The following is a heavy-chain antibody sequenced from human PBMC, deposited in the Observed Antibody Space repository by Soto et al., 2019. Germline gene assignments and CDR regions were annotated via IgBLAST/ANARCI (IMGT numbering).Heavy chain of an antibody. Sequence: QITLKESGPTLVNPTQTLTLTCTFSGFSLSTSGVGVGWIRQPPGKALEWLALIYWDDDKRYSPSLKSRLTNTKDTAKSQVVLTLTNMDPVDTAAYSCAHRRRAVVVVPAAPHDFFDIWGQGTMVTVSS. CDR1: GFSLSTSGVG. V-gene: IGHV2-5*02. CDR2: IYWDDDK. CDR3: AHRRRAVVVVPAAPHDFFDI. D-gene: IGHD2-2*01. J-gene: IGHJ3*02.